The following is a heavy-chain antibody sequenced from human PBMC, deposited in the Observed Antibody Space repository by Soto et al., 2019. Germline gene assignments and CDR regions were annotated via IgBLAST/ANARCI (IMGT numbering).Heavy chain of an antibody. J-gene: IGHJ6*02. Sequence: SETLSLPCTVSGGSISSSSYYWGWIRQPPGKGLEWIGSIYYSGSTYYNPSLKSRVTISVDTSKNQFSLKLSSVTAADTAVYYCASLPAPYYYGSGSLHRSMDGGDQGTTVTVS. V-gene: IGHV4-39*01. D-gene: IGHD3-10*01. CDR2: IYYSGST. CDR3: ASLPAPYYYGSGSLHRSMDG. CDR1: GGSISSSSYY.